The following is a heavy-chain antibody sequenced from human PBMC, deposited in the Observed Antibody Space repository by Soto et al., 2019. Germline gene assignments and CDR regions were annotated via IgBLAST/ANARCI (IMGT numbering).Heavy chain of an antibody. J-gene: IGHJ3*02. CDR3: AKDISRGIVVVPAAIPVARHDAFDI. CDR2: ISWNSGSI. CDR1: GFTFDDYA. V-gene: IGHV3-9*01. Sequence: GGSLRLSCAASGFTFDDYAMHWVRQAPGKGLEWVSGISWNSGSIGYADSVKGRFTISRDNAKNSLYLQMNSLRAEDTALYYCAKDISRGIVVVPAAIPVARHDAFDIWGQGTMVTVSS. D-gene: IGHD2-2*02.